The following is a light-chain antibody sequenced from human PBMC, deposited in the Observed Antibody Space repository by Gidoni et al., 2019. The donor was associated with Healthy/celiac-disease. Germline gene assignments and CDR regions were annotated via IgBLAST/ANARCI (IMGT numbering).Light chain of an antibody. CDR3: QQYDNLPLT. J-gene: IGKJ3*01. CDR1: QDISNY. V-gene: IGKV1-33*01. CDR2: DAS. Sequence: DIQMTQSPSSLSASVGDRVTITCKASQDISNYLNWYQQKPGKAPKLLIYDASNLETGVPSRFSGSGSGTYFTFTISSLQPEDIATYYCQQYDNLPLTFGPGTKVDIK.